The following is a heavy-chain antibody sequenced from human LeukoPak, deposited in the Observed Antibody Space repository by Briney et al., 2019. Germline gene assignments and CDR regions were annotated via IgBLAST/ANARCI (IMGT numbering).Heavy chain of an antibody. J-gene: IGHJ4*02. V-gene: IGHV3-7*01. CDR3: ARPSFSSGSSFDH. CDR1: GCTFSSYW. D-gene: IGHD6-19*01. CDR2: IKYDGSEK. Sequence: GGSLRLSCAASGCTFSSYWMSWVRQAPGKGLEWVATIKYDGSEKYYVDSVKGRFTLSRDPATNSLYLQMNSLRGEDTAVYFCARPSFSSGSSFDHWGQGTLVTVSS.